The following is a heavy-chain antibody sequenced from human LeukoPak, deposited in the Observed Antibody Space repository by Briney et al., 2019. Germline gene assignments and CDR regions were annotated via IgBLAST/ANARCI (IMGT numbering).Heavy chain of an antibody. CDR1: GFTFDDYG. D-gene: IGHD3-22*01. Sequence: GGSLRLSCAASGFTFDDYGMSWVRQAPGKGLEWVSGINWNGGSTGYADSVKGRFTISRDNAKNSLYLQMNSLRAEDTALYYCARVGPNYCDSSGYYFDYWGQGTLVTVSS. V-gene: IGHV3-20*04. CDR3: ARVGPNYCDSSGYYFDY. CDR2: INWNGGST. J-gene: IGHJ4*02.